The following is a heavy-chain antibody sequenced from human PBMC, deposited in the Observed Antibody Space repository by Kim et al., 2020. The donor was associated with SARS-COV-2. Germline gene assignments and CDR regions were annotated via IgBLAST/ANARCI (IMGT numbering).Heavy chain of an antibody. Sequence: DSMKGRFTISRDNAKSSLYLQMNTLSAEDTAVYYCARWRGTTNIATHAFDIWGQGTTVTVSS. V-gene: IGHV3-11*06. J-gene: IGHJ3*02. CDR3: ARWRGTTNIATHAFDI. D-gene: IGHD2-8*01.